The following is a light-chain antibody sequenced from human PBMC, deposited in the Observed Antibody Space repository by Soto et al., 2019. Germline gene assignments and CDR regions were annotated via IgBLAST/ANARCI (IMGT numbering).Light chain of an antibody. CDR2: QVN. J-gene: IGLJ1*01. CDR1: SSDIGVFDF. Sequence: QSVLTQPPSASGSPGQSVTISCTGTSSDIGVFDFVSWYQQHPGKAPKVIIYQVNKRPSGVPDRFSGSKSGNTASLTVSGLRPEDEADYFCSSFAGSNSPYVFGTGTNVTVL. CDR3: SSFAGSNSPYV. V-gene: IGLV2-8*01.